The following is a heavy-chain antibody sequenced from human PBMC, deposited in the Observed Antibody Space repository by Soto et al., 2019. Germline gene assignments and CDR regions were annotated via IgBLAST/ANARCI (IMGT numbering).Heavy chain of an antibody. CDR2: ISSSSSYI. Sequence: LSLTCAASGFTFSSYSMNWVRQAPGKGLEWVSSISSSSSYIYYADSVKGRFTISRDNAKNSLYLQMNSLRAEDTAVYYCARDPTSGSYYYWGQGTLVTVSS. CDR3: ARDPTSGSYYY. CDR1: GFTFSSYS. J-gene: IGHJ4*02. V-gene: IGHV3-21*01. D-gene: IGHD3-10*01.